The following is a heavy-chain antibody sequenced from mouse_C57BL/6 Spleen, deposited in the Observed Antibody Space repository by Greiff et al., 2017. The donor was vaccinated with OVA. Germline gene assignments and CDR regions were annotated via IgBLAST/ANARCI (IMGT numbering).Heavy chain of an antibody. CDR3: ARNFDY. V-gene: IGHV1-72*01. CDR1: GYTFTSYW. Sequence: QVQLQQPGAELVKPGASVKLSCKASGYTFTSYWMHWVKQRPGRGLEWIGRIDPNSGGNKYNEKFKGKATLTVDKTSSTAYIQLSILASEVSAVYYCARNFDYWGQGTTLTVSS. J-gene: IGHJ2*01. CDR2: IDPNSGGN.